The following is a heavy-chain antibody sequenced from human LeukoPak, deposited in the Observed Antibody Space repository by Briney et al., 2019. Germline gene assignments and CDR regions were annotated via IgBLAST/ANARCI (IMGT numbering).Heavy chain of an antibody. V-gene: IGHV4-59*01. CDR1: GGSISSYY. Sequence: SETLSLTCTVSGGSISSYYWSWIRQPPGKGLEWIGYIYDSETTNYNPSLKSRVTISGDTPKNQVSLKLNSVTTADTAVYYCARDRKYYYHMDVWGKGTTVTVS. CDR2: IYDSETT. D-gene: IGHD1-14*01. J-gene: IGHJ6*03. CDR3: ARDRKYYYHMDV.